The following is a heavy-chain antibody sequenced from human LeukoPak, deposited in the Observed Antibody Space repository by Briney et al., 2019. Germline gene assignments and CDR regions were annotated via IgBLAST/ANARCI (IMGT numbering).Heavy chain of an antibody. CDR2: MNPNSGNT. D-gene: IGHD2-15*01. CDR3: ARDLTGLIAAQTMGYYYGMGV. Sequence: ASVKVSCKASGYTFTSYDINWVRQATGQGLEWMGWMNPNSGNTGYAQKFQGRVTMTRNTSISTVYMELSSLRSEDTAVYYCARDLTGLIAAQTMGYYYGMGVWGQGTTVTVSS. J-gene: IGHJ6*02. V-gene: IGHV1-8*01. CDR1: GYTFTSYD.